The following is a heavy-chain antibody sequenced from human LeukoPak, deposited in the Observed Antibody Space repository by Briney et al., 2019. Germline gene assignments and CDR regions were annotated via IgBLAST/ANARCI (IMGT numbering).Heavy chain of an antibody. Sequence: TGGSLRLSCAASGFYFSGYSMNWVRQAPGKGLEWVSSINTGSTYMYYSDSVKGRFTISRDNAKNSLHLQMYSLRAEDTAVYFCARAEATTGRNYHYYYMDVWGKGTTVTVSS. CDR1: GFYFSGYS. CDR2: INTGSTYM. CDR3: ARAEATTGRNYHYYYMDV. D-gene: IGHD1-1*01. J-gene: IGHJ6*03. V-gene: IGHV3-21*01.